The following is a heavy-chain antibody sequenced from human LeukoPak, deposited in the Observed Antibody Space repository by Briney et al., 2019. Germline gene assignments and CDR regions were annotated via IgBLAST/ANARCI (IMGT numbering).Heavy chain of an antibody. CDR1: GFTFSDYY. Sequence: GGSLRLSCAASGFTFSDYYMSWIRQAPGKGLEWVSYISSSGSTIYYADSVKGRFTISRDNAKNSLYLQMNSLRAEDTAVYYCARAYGSGSGNYYYYYGMDVWGQGTTVTVSS. CDR3: ARAYGSGSGNYYYYYGMDV. D-gene: IGHD3-10*01. V-gene: IGHV3-11*01. J-gene: IGHJ6*02. CDR2: ISSSGSTI.